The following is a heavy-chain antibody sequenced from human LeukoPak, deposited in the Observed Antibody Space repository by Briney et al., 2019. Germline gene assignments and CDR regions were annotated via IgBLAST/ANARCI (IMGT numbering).Heavy chain of an antibody. Sequence: GGSLRLSCAASGFTFSTYAMHWVRQAPGKGLEWVAFISHDGSNKYFADSVKGRFTISRDNSKNTLYLQMNSLRVEDTAAYYCASPGYAGYGSAYWGQGTLVTVSS. V-gene: IGHV3-30-3*01. CDR3: ASPGYAGYGSAY. J-gene: IGHJ4*02. D-gene: IGHD2-8*01. CDR1: GFTFSTYA. CDR2: ISHDGSNK.